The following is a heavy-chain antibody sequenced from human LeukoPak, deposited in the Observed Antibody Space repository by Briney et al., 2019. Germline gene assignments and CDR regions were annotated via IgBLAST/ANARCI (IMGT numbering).Heavy chain of an antibody. CDR1: GFTFSSYA. CDR2: ISSNGGST. V-gene: IGHV3-64D*06. Sequence: PGGSLRLSCSASGFTFSSYAMHWVRQAPGKGLEYVSAISSNGGSTYYADSVKGRFTISRDNSKNTLYLQMSSLRAEDTAVYYCVKNIDYDYYYYGTDVWGKGTTVTVSS. J-gene: IGHJ6*04. CDR3: VKNIDYDYYYYGTDV. D-gene: IGHD4-17*01.